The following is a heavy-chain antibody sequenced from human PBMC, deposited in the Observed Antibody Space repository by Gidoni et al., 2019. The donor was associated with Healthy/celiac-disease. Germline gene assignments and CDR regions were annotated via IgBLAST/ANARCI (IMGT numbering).Heavy chain of an antibody. V-gene: IGHV3-15*01. Sequence: EVQLVESGGGLVKPGGSLRLSCAASGFTFSNAWMSWVRQAPGKGLEWVGRIKSKTDGGTTDYAAPVKGRFTISRDDSKNTLYLQMNSLKTEDTAVYYCTTDMTTVVTPFDYWGQGTLVTVSS. D-gene: IGHD4-17*01. CDR1: GFTFSNAW. CDR3: TTDMTTVVTPFDY. CDR2: IKSKTDGGTT. J-gene: IGHJ4*02.